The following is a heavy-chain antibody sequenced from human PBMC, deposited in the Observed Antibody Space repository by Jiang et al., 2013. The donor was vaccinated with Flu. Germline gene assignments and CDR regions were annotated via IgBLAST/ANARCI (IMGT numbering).Heavy chain of an antibody. CDR2: TYYRSKWYN. CDR1: GDSVSSNSAA. CDR3: ARGVYRSSSWYVGFDP. D-gene: IGHD6-13*01. V-gene: IGHV6-1*01. J-gene: IGHJ5*02. Sequence: QTLSLTCAISGDSVSSNSAAWNWIRQSPSRGLEWLGRTYYRSKWYNDYAVSVKSRITINPDTSKNQFSLQLNSVTPEDTAVYYCARGVYRSSSWYVGFDPWGQGTLVTVSS.